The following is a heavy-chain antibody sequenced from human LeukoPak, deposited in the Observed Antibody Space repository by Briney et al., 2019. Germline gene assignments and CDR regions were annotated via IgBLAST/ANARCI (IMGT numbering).Heavy chain of an antibody. CDR2: ISAYNGNT. D-gene: IGHD3-22*01. J-gene: IGHJ4*02. CDR3: ARDGDDTSGYFSPFDY. CDR1: GYTFTSYG. V-gene: IGHV1-18*01. Sequence: ASVKVSCKASGYTFTSYGISWVRQAPGQGLEWMGWISAYNGNTNYAQKFQGRVTMTTDTSTSTAYMELRSLRSDDTAVYYCARDGDDTSGYFSPFDYWGQGTLVTVSS.